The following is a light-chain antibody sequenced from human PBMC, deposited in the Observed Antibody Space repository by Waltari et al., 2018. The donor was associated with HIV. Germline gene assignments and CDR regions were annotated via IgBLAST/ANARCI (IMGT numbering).Light chain of an antibody. CDR3: ATWDDSRAGCVI. Sequence: QSGLTQPVSASGTPGQSVIIPCSGFGGNPVHWYQQVPGAAPKLLIYNDLQRPSVVPDRFYGSKSGASASLAIRDVQSEDEADYYCATWDDSRAGCVIFGGGTKLTV. J-gene: IGLJ2*01. CDR2: NDL. V-gene: IGLV1-44*01. CDR1: GGNP.